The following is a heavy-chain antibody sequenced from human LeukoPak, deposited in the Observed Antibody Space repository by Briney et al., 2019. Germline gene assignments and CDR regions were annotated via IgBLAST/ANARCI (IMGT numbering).Heavy chain of an antibody. CDR1: GFTFSSYE. CDR3: AISYITISGIDY. Sequence: GGSLRLSCAASGFTFSSYEMNWVRQAPGKGLEWVSYISSSGSTIYYADSVKGRLTISRDNAKNSLYLQMNSLRAEDTAVYYCAISYITISGIDYWGQGTLVTVSS. J-gene: IGHJ4*02. CDR2: ISSSGSTI. V-gene: IGHV3-48*03. D-gene: IGHD3-9*01.